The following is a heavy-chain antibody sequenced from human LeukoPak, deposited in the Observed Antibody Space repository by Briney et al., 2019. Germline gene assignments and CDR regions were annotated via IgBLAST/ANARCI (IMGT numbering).Heavy chain of an antibody. V-gene: IGHV3-7*04. D-gene: IGHD2-15*01. CDR2: TNEDGSEK. Sequence: GGSLRLSCAASGFTFSRSWIGWVRQAPGKGPEWVASTNEDGSEKYYVDSVRGRFTISRDNAKNSLYLQMYSLRAEDTVVYYCARDRLYSAFDIWGQGTMVTVSS. CDR1: GFTFSRSW. CDR3: ARDRLYSAFDI. J-gene: IGHJ3*02.